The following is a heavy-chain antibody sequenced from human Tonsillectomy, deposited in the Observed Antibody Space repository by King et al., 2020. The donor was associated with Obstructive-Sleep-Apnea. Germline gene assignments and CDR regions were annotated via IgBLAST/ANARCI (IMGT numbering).Heavy chain of an antibody. J-gene: IGHJ3*02. CDR2: ISSSGSTI. CDR1: GFTFSDYY. CDR3: ARDPTYYDILTHAFDI. Sequence: QLVQSGGGLVKPGGSLRLSCAASGFTFSDYYMSWIRQAPGKGLEWVSYISSSGSTIYYADSVKGRFTISRYNAKNSLYLQMNSLRAEDTAVYYCARDPTYYDILTHAFDIWGQGTMVTVSS. V-gene: IGHV3-11*01. D-gene: IGHD3-9*01.